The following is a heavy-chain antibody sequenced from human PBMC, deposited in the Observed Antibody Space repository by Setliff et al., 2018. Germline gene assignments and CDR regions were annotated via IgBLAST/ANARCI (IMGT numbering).Heavy chain of an antibody. J-gene: IGHJ4*02. CDR3: SRLVRYCTTTTCQSVPGAEV. CDR2: IGAYTGNT. Sequence: ASVKVSCKASGYTLINYGISWVRQAPGQGLEWMGWIGAYTGNTNYAQKFQGRVTMTTXXXTSTAYMXXXXXXXXDXXVYYCSRLVRYCTTTTCQSVPGAEVWGQGTLVTVSS. CDR1: GYTLINYG. D-gene: IGHD2-8*01. V-gene: IGHV1-18*01.